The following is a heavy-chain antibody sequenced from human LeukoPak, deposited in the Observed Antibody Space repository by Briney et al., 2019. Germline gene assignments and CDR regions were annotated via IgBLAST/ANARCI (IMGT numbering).Heavy chain of an antibody. V-gene: IGHV4-59*01. CDR3: ARVGIAAAGYYYYYYGMDV. Sequence: SETLSLTCTVSGGSISSYYWSWIRQPPGKGLEWIGCIYYSGSTNYNPSLKSRVTISVDTSKNQFSLKLSSVTAADTAVYYCARVGIAAAGYYYYYYGMDVWGQGTTVTVSS. J-gene: IGHJ6*02. CDR1: GGSISSYY. D-gene: IGHD6-13*01. CDR2: IYYSGST.